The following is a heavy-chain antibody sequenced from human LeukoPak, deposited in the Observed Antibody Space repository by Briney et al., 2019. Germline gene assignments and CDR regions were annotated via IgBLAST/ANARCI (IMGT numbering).Heavy chain of an antibody. CDR2: INHSGST. V-gene: IGHV4-34*01. CDR3: ARAQYRGFDP. CDR1: GGSFSGYY. J-gene: IGHJ5*02. Sequence: PSETLSLTCAVYGGSFSGYYWSWIRQPPGKGLEWIGEINHSGSTNYNPSLKSRVTISVDTSKNQFSLKLSSVTAADTAVYYCARAQYRGFDPWGQGTLVTVSS. D-gene: IGHD2-2*01.